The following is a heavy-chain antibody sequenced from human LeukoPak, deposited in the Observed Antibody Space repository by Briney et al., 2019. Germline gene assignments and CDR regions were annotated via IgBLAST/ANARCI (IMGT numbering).Heavy chain of an antibody. Sequence: GGSLRLSCAASGFTFSSYAMSWVRQAPGKGLEWVSAISGSGGGTYYADSVKGRFTISRDNSKNTLYLQMNSLRAEDTAIYYCGVCSSGSFLVYYWGQGALVTVSS. D-gene: IGHD2-2*01. CDR1: GFTFSSYA. J-gene: IGHJ4*02. V-gene: IGHV3-23*01. CDR3: GVCSSGSFLVYY. CDR2: ISGSGGGT.